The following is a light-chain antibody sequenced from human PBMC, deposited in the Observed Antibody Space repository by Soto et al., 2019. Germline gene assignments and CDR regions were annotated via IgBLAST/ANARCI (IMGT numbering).Light chain of an antibody. Sequence: DIVMTQTPLSLSVTPGQPASISCQSSQSLLHSAGKTYLYWYLXKPGQPPQLXIYEASNRVSGVPDRFSVSGSGTDLTMKISRVEAEDGGVDECMQRIQLPITFFQGTRLEI. J-gene: IGKJ5*01. V-gene: IGKV2D-29*01. CDR3: MQRIQLPIT. CDR2: EAS. CDR1: QSLLHSAGKTY.